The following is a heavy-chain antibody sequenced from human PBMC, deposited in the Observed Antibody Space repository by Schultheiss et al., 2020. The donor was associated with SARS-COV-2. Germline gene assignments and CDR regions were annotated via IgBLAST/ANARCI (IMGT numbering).Heavy chain of an antibody. Sequence: GGSLRLSCAASGFTFSRSVMSWVRQAPGKGLEWVSAISDSDDNTYYADSAKGRFTISRDNSKNTLYLQMNSLRAEDTAVYYCARFYSNYASYYYYGMDVWGQGTTVTVSS. CDR2: ISDSDDNT. CDR3: ARFYSNYASYYYYGMDV. V-gene: IGHV3-23*01. D-gene: IGHD4-11*01. CDR1: GFTFSRSV. J-gene: IGHJ6*02.